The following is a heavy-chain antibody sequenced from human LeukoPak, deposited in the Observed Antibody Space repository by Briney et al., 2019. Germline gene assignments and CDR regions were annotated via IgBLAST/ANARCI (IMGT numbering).Heavy chain of an antibody. Sequence: GGSLRLSCAASGFTFSSYGMHWVRQAPGKGLEWVAVIWYDGSNKYYADSVKGRFTISRDNSKNTLYLQMNSLRAEDTAVYYCAGDKRMRGHYFDYWGQGALVTVSS. D-gene: IGHD3-16*01. V-gene: IGHV3-33*01. CDR2: IWYDGSNK. CDR3: AGDKRMRGHYFDY. CDR1: GFTFSSYG. J-gene: IGHJ4*02.